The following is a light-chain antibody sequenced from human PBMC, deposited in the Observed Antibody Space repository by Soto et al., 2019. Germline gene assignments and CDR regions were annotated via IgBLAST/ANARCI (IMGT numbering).Light chain of an antibody. Sequence: QPVLTQPPSASVTPGQRVTISCSGSSSNIGSTSVNWYQQLPGTAPKLLIYRNDQRPSGVPDRFSGSKSGTSASLAISGLQSEDEADYHCAAWDGSLNGVIFGGGTKLTVL. CDR2: RND. J-gene: IGLJ2*01. CDR3: AAWDGSLNGVI. CDR1: SSNIGSTS. V-gene: IGLV1-44*01.